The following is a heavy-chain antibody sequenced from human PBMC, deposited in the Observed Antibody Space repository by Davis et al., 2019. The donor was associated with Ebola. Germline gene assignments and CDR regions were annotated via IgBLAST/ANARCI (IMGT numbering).Heavy chain of an antibody. CDR2: ISGSGGST. J-gene: IGHJ4*02. CDR3: ARGPYYYDSSGYYGSGRIDY. V-gene: IGHV3-23*01. CDR1: GFTFSSYA. D-gene: IGHD3-22*01. Sequence: GGSLRLSCAASGFTFSSYAMSWVRQAPGKGLEWISSISGSGGSTYYADSVKGRFTVSRDNSRNTLYLQMNSLRAEDTAVYYCARGPYYYDSSGYYGSGRIDYWGQGTLVTVSS.